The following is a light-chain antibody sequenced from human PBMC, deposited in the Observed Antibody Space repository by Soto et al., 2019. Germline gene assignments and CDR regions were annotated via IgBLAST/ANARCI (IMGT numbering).Light chain of an antibody. CDR2: EVS. CDR1: SSDIGDSNF. V-gene: IGLV2-14*01. CDR3: SSPASTLGV. J-gene: IGLJ3*02. Sequence: QSVLTQPASVSGSPGQSITISCTGTSSDIGDSNFVSWYQQHPGKAPKLIIFEVSTWPSGVSNRFSGSKSDNTASLTISGLQAEDEAHYYCSSPASTLGVFGGGTKVTVL.